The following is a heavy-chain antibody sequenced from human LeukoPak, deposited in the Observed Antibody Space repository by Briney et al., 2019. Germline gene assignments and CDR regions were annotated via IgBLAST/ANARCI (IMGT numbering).Heavy chain of an antibody. CDR2: ISHGGSNK. CDR3: ARARWLQLFGDY. CDR1: GFTFSSYA. V-gene: IGHV3-30-3*01. D-gene: IGHD5-24*01. J-gene: IGHJ4*02. Sequence: SGGSLRLSCAASGFTFSSYAMHWVRQAPGKGLEWVAVISHGGSNKYYADSVKGRFTISRDNSKNTLYLQMNSLRAEDTAVYYCARARWLQLFGDYWGQGTLVTVSS.